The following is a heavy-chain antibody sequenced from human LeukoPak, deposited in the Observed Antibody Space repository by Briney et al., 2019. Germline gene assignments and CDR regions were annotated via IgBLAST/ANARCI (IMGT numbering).Heavy chain of an antibody. J-gene: IGHJ4*02. Sequence: ASVKVSCKASGYTFNGYYMHWVRQAPGQGLEWMGWINPNSGGTNYAQKFQGRVTMTRDTSISTAYMELSRLRSGDTAVYYCARDGSSSWYFYYWGQGTLVTVSS. CDR1: GYTFNGYY. V-gene: IGHV1-2*02. CDR2: INPNSGGT. D-gene: IGHD6-13*01. CDR3: ARDGSSSWYFYY.